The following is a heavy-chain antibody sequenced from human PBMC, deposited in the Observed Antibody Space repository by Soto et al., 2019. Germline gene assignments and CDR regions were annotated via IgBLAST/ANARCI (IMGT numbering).Heavy chain of an antibody. CDR3: AKEPLARLLGCSSTSCYGSESYYYMDV. J-gene: IGHJ6*03. CDR2: ISYDGSNK. Sequence: PGGSLRLSCAASGFTFSSYGMHWVRQAPGKGLEWVADISYDGSNKYYADSVKGRFTISRDNSKNTLYLQMNSLRAEDTAVYYCAKEPLARLLGCSSTSCYGSESYYYMDVWGKGTTVTVSS. D-gene: IGHD2-2*01. V-gene: IGHV3-30*18. CDR1: GFTFSSYG.